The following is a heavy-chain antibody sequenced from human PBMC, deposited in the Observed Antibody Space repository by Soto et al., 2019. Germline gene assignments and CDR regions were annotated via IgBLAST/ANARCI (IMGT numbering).Heavy chain of an antibody. Sequence: QVQLVQSGAEVKRPGSSVKVSCVASGSTFISYTFSWVRQAPGQGLEWMGRITPFFGITNYAHKFQGRVTITANKSTGTAYMELSSLRSEDTAVYYCASATATTNYYYVDVWGKGTTVTVSS. D-gene: IGHD4-17*01. J-gene: IGHJ6*03. CDR1: GSTFISYT. V-gene: IGHV1-69*02. CDR2: ITPFFGIT. CDR3: ASATATTNYYYVDV.